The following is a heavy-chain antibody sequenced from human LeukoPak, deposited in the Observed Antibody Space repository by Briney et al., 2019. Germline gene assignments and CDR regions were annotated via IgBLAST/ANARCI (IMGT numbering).Heavy chain of an antibody. V-gene: IGHV4-39*01. CDR3: ARALGYCSGGSCTRGYNWFDP. J-gene: IGHJ5*02. CDR2: IYFGGGT. CDR1: GGSISSSDYY. D-gene: IGHD2-15*01. Sequence: PSETLSLTCTVSGGSISSSDYYWGWIRQPPGKGLEWIGSIYFGGGTYYNPSLKSRVTISVDTSMNQFSLKLSFVTTADTAVYYCARALGYCSGGSCTRGYNWFDPWGQGTLVTVSS.